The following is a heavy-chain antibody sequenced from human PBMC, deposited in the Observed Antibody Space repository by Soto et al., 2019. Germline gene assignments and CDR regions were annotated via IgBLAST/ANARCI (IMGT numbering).Heavy chain of an antibody. Sequence: QVQLQESGPGLVKPSQTLSLTCNVSGESISSGGYYWSWIRHHPGKGLEWIGYIYDTESAYYNPSIKSRVTISMDTSKNQVAMRLSSVTAADTAVYYCARASSSSSAADYWGQGILATVSS. D-gene: IGHD6-6*01. V-gene: IGHV4-31*03. CDR2: IYDTESA. CDR1: GESISSGGYY. CDR3: ARASSSSSAADY. J-gene: IGHJ4*02.